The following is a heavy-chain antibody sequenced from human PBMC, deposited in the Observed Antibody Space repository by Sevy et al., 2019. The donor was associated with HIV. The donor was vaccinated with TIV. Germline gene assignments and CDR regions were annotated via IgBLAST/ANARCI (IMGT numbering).Heavy chain of an antibody. CDR2: IYSGGST. D-gene: IGHD2-21*01. Sequence: GGSLRLSCAASGFTVSSNYMSWVRHAPGKGLEWVSVIYSGGSTYYADSVKGRFTISRDNSKNTLYLQMNSLRAEDTAVYYCARGFCGGDCYLYYYYGMDVWGQGTTITVSS. CDR1: GFTVSSNY. J-gene: IGHJ6*02. V-gene: IGHV3-53*01. CDR3: ARGFCGGDCYLYYYYGMDV.